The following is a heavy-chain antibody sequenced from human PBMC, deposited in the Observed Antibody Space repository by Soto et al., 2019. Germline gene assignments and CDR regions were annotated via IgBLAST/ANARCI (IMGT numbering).Heavy chain of an antibody. CDR1: GGSFSGYY. J-gene: IGHJ6*02. D-gene: IGHD3-10*01. V-gene: IGHV4-34*01. CDR3: ARGDYYGSGSRSSYYGMDV. Sequence: SETLSLTCAVYGGSFSGYYWSWIRQPPGKGLEWIGEINHSGSTNYNPSLKSRVTISVDTSKNQFSLKLSSVTAADTAVYYCARGDYYGSGSRSSYYGMDVWGQGTTVNVAS. CDR2: INHSGST.